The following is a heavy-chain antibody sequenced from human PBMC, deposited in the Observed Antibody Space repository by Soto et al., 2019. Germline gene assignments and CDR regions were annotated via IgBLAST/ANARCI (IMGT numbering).Heavy chain of an antibody. CDR2: IVPKFSTA. J-gene: IGHJ1*01. D-gene: IGHD3-22*01. CDR3: ARENFTADQFDSTGYWPFHR. CDR1: GGSFSDYA. Sequence: QVQLVQSAPEVKKPGSSVKVSCMASGGSFSDYAISWVRQAPGQGLEWMGGIVPKFSTANYAQKFQGRVTITADRSTTTVYLGLGSLTSDNTAVYFCARENFTADQFDSTGYWPFHRWGQGTLVSV. V-gene: IGHV1-69*06.